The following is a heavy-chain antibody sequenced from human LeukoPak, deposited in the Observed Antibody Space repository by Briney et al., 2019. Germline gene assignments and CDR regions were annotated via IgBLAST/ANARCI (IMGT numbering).Heavy chain of an antibody. Sequence: ASVKVSCKASGYTFTGYYMHWVRQAPGQGLEWMGWINPNSGGTNYAQKFQGRVTMTRDTSISTAYMELSRLRSDDTAVYYCARHGMVRGAVNWFDPWGQGTLVTVSS. V-gene: IGHV1-2*02. CDR2: INPNSGGT. D-gene: IGHD3-10*01. J-gene: IGHJ5*02. CDR3: ARHGMVRGAVNWFDP. CDR1: GYTFTGYY.